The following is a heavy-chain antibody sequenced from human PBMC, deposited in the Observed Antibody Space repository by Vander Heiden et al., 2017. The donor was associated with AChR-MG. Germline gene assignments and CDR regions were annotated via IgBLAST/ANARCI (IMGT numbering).Heavy chain of an antibody. CDR2: TYSSGST. CDR3: ARGTVADQFYYHGMDV. CDR1: GGSISSDDDY. V-gene: IGHV4-30-4*01. D-gene: IGHD1-26*01. J-gene: IGHJ6*02. Sequence: QVQLQESGPGLVKPSQTLSLTCTVSGGSISSDDDYWNWIRQPPGKGLEWIGYTYSSGSTYYRPSLKSRVVISVDTSRTQFSLKLSSVTAADTAVYYCARGTVADQFYYHGMDVWGQGTTVTVSS.